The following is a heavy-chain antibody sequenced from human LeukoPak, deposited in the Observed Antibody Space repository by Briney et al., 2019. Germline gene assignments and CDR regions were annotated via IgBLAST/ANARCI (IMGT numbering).Heavy chain of an antibody. V-gene: IGHV4-34*01. J-gene: IGHJ6*03. CDR1: GGSCSGYY. CDR3: ARGWINYDSYYYYMDV. D-gene: IGHD3-22*01. Sequence: PSETLSLTCAVYGGSCSGYYWSWIRQPPGKGLEWIGEINHSGSTNYNPSLKSRVTISVDRSKNQFSLKLSSVTAADTAVYYCARGWINYDSYYYYMDVWGKGTTVTVSS. CDR2: INHSGST.